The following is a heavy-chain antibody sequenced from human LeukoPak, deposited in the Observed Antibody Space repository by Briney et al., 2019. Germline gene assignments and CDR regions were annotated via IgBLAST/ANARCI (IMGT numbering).Heavy chain of an antibody. J-gene: IGHJ4*02. CDR3: ATDSRPWQQLPYFDY. V-gene: IGHV1-24*01. CDR1: GYTLTELS. CDR2: FDPEDGET. D-gene: IGHD6-13*01. Sequence: ASVTVSCKVSGYTLTELSMHWVRQAPGKGLEWMGGFDPEDGETIYAQKFQGRVTMTEDTSTDTAYMELSSLRSEDTAVYYCATDSRPWQQLPYFDYWGQGTLVTVSS.